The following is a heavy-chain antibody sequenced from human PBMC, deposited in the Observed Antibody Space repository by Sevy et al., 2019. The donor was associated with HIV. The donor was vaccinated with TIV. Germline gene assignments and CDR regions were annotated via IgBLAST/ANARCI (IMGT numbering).Heavy chain of an antibody. J-gene: IGHJ4*02. V-gene: IGHV3-30-3*01. CDR1: GFTFSSYA. D-gene: IGHD3-10*01. Sequence: GGSLRLSCAASGFTFSSYAMHWVRQAPGKGLEWVAVISYDGSNKYYADSVKGRFTISRDNSKNTLYLQMNSLRAEDTAVYYCARGSSMVRGVLYWGQGTLVTGSS. CDR3: ARGSSMVRGVLY. CDR2: ISYDGSNK.